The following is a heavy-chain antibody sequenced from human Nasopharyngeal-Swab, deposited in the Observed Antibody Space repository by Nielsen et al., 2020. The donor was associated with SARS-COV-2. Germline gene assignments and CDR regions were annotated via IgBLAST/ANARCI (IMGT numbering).Heavy chain of an antibody. Sequence: ASVKVSCKASGYTFTIYAMNCVRQAPGQGLEWMGWINTNTGNPTYAQGFTGRFVFSLDTSVSTAYLQISSLKAEDTAVYYCASLVVAATHSKYYYYGMDVWGQGTTVTVSS. D-gene: IGHD2-15*01. V-gene: IGHV7-4-1*02. CDR1: GYTFTIYA. J-gene: IGHJ6*02. CDR3: ASLVVAATHSKYYYYGMDV. CDR2: INTNTGNP.